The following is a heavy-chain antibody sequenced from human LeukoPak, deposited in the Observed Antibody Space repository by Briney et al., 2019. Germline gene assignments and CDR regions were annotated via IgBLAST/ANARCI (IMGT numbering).Heavy chain of an antibody. V-gene: IGHV3-30*04. D-gene: IGHD1-26*01. CDR1: GFTFSSYA. CDR3: VRFRYSGSYYDY. Sequence: AGGSLRLSCAASGFTFSSYAMSWVRQAPGKGLEWVAVISYDGSNKYYADSVKGRFTISRDNSKNTLYLQMNSLRAEDTAVYYCVRFRYSGSYYDYWGQGTLVTVSS. J-gene: IGHJ4*02. CDR2: ISYDGSNK.